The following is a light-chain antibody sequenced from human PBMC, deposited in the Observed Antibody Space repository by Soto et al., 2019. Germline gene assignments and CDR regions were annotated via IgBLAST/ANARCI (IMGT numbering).Light chain of an antibody. Sequence: TQSPSSLSASVGDRVTITCRASQSISSYLAWYQQKPGQAPRLLIYDASNRATGIPARFSGSGSGTDFTLTISRLEPEDFAVSSCQQRSNWPPYTFGQGTKLEIK. CDR1: QSISSY. V-gene: IGKV3-11*01. J-gene: IGKJ2*01. CDR2: DAS. CDR3: QQRSNWPPYT.